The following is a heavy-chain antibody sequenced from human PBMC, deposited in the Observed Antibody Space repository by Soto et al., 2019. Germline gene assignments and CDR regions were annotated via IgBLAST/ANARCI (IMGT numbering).Heavy chain of an antibody. CDR3: TTDKGYCSGGSCYLYYGMDV. CDR1: GFTFSNAW. CDR2: IKSKTDGGTT. V-gene: IGHV3-15*01. D-gene: IGHD2-15*01. J-gene: IGHJ6*02. Sequence: GSLRLSCAASGFTFSNAWMSWVRQAPGKGLEWVGRIKSKTDGGTTDYAAPVKGRFTISRDDSKNTLYLQMNRLKTEDTAVYYCTTDKGYCSGGSCYLYYGMDVWGQGTTVTVSS.